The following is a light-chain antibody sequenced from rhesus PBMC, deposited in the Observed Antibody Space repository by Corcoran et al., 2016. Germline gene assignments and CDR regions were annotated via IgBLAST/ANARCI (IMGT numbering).Light chain of an antibody. J-gene: IGKJ3*01. CDR1: QGISDF. CDR2: AAS. CDR3: LKGYTTPFT. Sequence: DIQMTQSPSSLSASVGDRVTITCWSSQGISDFLSWYQQKPGKVPKRLIYAASSLESGGPSRCSGSGSGSDFTLTLTSLPPEDLAAYYCLKGYTTPFTFGPGTKLDIK. V-gene: IGKV1-36*02.